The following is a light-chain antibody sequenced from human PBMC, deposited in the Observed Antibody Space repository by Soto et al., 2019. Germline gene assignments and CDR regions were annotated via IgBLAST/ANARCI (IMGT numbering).Light chain of an antibody. Sequence: QSVLTQPASVSGSPGQSITISCTGTSSDVGGSNSVSWYQQHPGKAPKLMIYDVSNRPSGVSNRFSGSKSGNTAPLTISGLQAEDEADYYCSSYTSSSTPYVFGTGTKVTVL. J-gene: IGLJ1*01. CDR1: SSDVGGSNS. V-gene: IGLV2-14*01. CDR2: DVS. CDR3: SSYTSSSTPYV.